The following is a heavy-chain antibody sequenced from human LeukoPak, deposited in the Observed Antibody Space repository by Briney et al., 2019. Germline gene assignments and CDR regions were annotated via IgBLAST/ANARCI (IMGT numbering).Heavy chain of an antibody. V-gene: IGHV3-74*01. Sequence: GGSLRLSCAASGFTFSSYWMHWVRQAPGEGLVWVSRINSDGSSTSYADSVEGRFTISRDNAKNTLYLQMNILRAEDTAVYYCAREQLLPFDYWGQGTLVTVSS. CDR1: GFTFSSYW. J-gene: IGHJ4*02. CDR3: AREQLLPFDY. D-gene: IGHD2-15*01. CDR2: INSDGSST.